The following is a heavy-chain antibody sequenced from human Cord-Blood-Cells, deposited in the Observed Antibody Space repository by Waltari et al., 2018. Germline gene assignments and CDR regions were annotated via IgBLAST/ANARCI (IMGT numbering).Heavy chain of an antibody. J-gene: IGHJ3*02. V-gene: IGHV1-46*01. CDR3: ARSGNWDAFDI. CDR2: INPSGGST. D-gene: IGHD3-10*01. CDR1: GYTFTSSY. Sequence: QVQLVQSGAEVKKPGASVKVSCKASGYTFTSSYMHWVRQAPGQGLEWMGIINPSGGSTSYAQKFQGRVTMTRDTSTSTVYMELSSLRSEDTAVYYCARSGNWDAFDIWGQGTMVTVSS.